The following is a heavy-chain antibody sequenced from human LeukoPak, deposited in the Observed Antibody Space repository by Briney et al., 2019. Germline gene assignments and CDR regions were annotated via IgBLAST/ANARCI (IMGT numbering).Heavy chain of an antibody. J-gene: IGHJ4*02. Sequence: SETLSLTCDVSGGSVTSTNWWTLVRQPPGKGLEWIGEGHLDGRTNYNPSVKSRLIISLDPPENHISLKLTSVTAADTAVYYCAREGGFYRPFDYSGEGPLVPVSS. V-gene: IGHV4-4*02. CDR1: GGSVTSTNW. CDR2: GHLDGRT. CDR3: AREGGFYRPFDY. D-gene: IGHD3-3*01.